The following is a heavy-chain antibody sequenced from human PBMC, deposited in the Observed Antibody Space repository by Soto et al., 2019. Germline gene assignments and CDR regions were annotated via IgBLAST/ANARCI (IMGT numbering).Heavy chain of an antibody. Sequence: EVQLVESGGGLVQPGGSLRLSCEASGFIFSTYTMNWVRQAPGKGLEWISYISSHSSTISYVDSVKGRFTISRDNADNSLYLQMNNLRDEDTAVYYCARESATSGSRHERYYYYGMDVWGQGTTVTVSS. J-gene: IGHJ6*02. CDR2: ISSHSSTI. CDR1: GFIFSTYT. CDR3: ARESATSGSRHERYYYYGMDV. D-gene: IGHD3-10*01. V-gene: IGHV3-48*02.